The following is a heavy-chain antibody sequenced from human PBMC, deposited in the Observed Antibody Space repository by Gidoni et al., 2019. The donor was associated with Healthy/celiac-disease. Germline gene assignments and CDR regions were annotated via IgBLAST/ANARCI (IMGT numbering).Heavy chain of an antibody. J-gene: IGHJ4*02. CDR2: INHSGST. V-gene: IGHV4-34*01. CDR3: ARGGPMAAKKNDY. CDR1: GGSFSGYY. Sequence: QVQLQQWGAALLKRAETLSLTCAVYGGSFSGYYWSWIRQPPGKGLEWIGEINHSGSTNYNPSLKSRVTISVDTSKNQFSLKLSSVTAADTAVYYCARGGPMAAKKNDYWGQGTLVTVSS. D-gene: IGHD3-10*01.